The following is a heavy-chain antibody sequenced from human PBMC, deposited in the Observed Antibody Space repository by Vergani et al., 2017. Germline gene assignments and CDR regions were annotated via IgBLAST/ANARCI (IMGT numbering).Heavy chain of an antibody. CDR3: ARDRRARDSSGYYYSPLDY. V-gene: IGHV4-59*12. CDR1: GGSISSYY. J-gene: IGHJ4*02. Sequence: QVQLQESGPGLVKPSETLSLTCTVSGGSISSYYWSWIRQPPGKGLEWIGYIYYSGSTYYNPSLKSRVTMSVDTSKNQFSLKLSSVTAADTAVYYCARDRRARDSSGYYYSPLDYWGQGTLVTVSS. CDR2: IYYSGST. D-gene: IGHD3-22*01.